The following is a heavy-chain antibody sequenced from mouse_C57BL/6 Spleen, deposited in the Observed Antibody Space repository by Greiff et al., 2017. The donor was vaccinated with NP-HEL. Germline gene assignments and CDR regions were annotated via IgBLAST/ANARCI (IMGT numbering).Heavy chain of an antibody. CDR3: ARHGCIGYYFDY. CDR2: ISGGGGNT. V-gene: IGHV5-9*01. Sequence: EVKLVESGGGLVKPGGSLKLSCAASGFTFSSYTMSWVRQTPEKRLEWVATISGGGGNTYYPDSVKGRFTISRDNAKNTLYLQMSSLRSEDTALYYCARHGCIGYYFDYWGQGTTLTVSS. CDR1: GFTFSSYT. D-gene: IGHD2-14*01. J-gene: IGHJ2*01.